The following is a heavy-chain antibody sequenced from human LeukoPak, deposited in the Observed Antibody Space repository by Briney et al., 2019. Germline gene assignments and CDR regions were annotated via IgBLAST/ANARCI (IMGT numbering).Heavy chain of an antibody. J-gene: IGHJ4*02. Sequence: ASVKVSCKASGYTFTGYDINWVRQATGQGLEWMGWMNPNSGNTGYAQKFQGRVTMTRNTSISTAYMELSSLRSEDTAVYYCARAREMATIFAPWGQGTLVTVSS. CDR3: ARAREMATIFAP. CDR1: GYTFTGYD. CDR2: MNPNSGNT. D-gene: IGHD3-3*01. V-gene: IGHV1-8*01.